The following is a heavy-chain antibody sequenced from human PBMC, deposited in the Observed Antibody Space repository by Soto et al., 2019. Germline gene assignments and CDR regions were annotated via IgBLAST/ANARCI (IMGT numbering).Heavy chain of an antibody. V-gene: IGHV3-21*01. CDR3: ARDRIATANAFDI. CDR2: ISSSSSYI. Sequence: LRLSCAASGFTFSSYSMNWVRQAPGKGLEWVSSISSSSSYIYYADSVKGRFTISRDNAKNSLYLQMNSLRAEGTAVYYCARDRIATANAFDIWGQGTMVTVSS. D-gene: IGHD4-4*01. J-gene: IGHJ3*02. CDR1: GFTFSSYS.